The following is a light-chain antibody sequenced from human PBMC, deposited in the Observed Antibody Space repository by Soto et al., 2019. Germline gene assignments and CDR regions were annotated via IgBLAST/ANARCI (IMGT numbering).Light chain of an antibody. CDR1: QRVTNSY. V-gene: IGKV3-20*01. CDR3: QQYGSSAT. CDR2: GAS. Sequence: EIVLTQSPGTLSLSPGERVTLSCRASQRVTNSYLAWYQQKHGQAPRLLIYGASSRATGIPDRFTGSGSGTYFTLTISRLEPEVFAVYYCQQYGSSATFGPGTTVDLK. J-gene: IGKJ3*01.